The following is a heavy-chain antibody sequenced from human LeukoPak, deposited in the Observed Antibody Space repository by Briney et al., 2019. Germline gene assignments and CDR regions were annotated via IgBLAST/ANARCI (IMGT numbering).Heavy chain of an antibody. D-gene: IGHD3-22*01. J-gene: IGHJ4*02. CDR1: GGTFSSYA. V-gene: IGHV1-69*13. CDR2: IIPIFGTA. CDR3: ARTYLQTYYYDSSGYYPWYFDY. Sequence: EASVKVSCKASGGTFSSYAISWVRQAPGQGLEWMGGIIPIFGTANYAQKFQGRVTITADESTSTAYMELSSLRSEDTAVYYCARTYLQTYYYDSSGYYPWYFDYWGQGTLVTVSS.